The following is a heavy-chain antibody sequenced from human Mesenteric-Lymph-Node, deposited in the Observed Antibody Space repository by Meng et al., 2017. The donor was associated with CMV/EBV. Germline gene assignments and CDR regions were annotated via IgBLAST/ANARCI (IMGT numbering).Heavy chain of an antibody. Sequence: GGSLRLSCAASGFSFSSYALSWVRQAPGKGLEWVSVIYSGGSTYYADSVKGRFTISRDNSKNTLYLQMNSLRAEDTAVYYCASLGYCSSTSCSRGMDVWGQGTTVTVSS. CDR2: IYSGGST. CDR1: GFSFSSYA. D-gene: IGHD2-2*01. J-gene: IGHJ6*02. CDR3: ASLGYCSSTSCSRGMDV. V-gene: IGHV3-53*01.